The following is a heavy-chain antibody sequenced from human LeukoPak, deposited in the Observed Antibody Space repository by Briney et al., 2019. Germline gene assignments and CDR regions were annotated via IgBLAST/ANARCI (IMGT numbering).Heavy chain of an antibody. CDR1: GGSFSGYY. D-gene: IGHD3-9*01. CDR2: INHRGST. J-gene: IGHJ4*02. Sequence: SETLSLTCAAYGGSFSGYYWGWIRQPPGKGLEWIGEINHRGSTNYNPSLKSRVTISVVTSKNQFSLKVSSVTAADTAVYYCARGLFSLRYYDYWGQGTLVTVSS. V-gene: IGHV4-34*01. CDR3: ARGLFSLRYYDY.